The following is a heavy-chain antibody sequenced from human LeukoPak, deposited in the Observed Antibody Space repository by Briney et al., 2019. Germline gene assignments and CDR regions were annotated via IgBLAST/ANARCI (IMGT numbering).Heavy chain of an antibody. J-gene: IGHJ5*02. CDR1: GFTFSSYA. CDR2: ISVSGGST. D-gene: IGHD4-17*01. V-gene: IGHV3-23*01. CDR3: ARDLVDYGDYAERGGNWFDP. Sequence: GGSLRLSCAASGFTFSSYAMSWVRQAPGKGLEWVSTISVSGGSTYYADSVKGRFTISRDNSKNTLYLQMNSLRADDTAIYYCARDLVDYGDYAERGGNWFDPWGQGTLVTVSS.